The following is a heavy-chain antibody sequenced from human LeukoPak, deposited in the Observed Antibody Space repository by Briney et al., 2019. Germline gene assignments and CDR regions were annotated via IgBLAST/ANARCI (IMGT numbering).Heavy chain of an antibody. CDR3: ARGYTAAAELNA. D-gene: IGHD6-13*01. V-gene: IGHV4-59*01. Sequence: SETLSLTCTVSGGSISSYYWSWIRQPPGKGLEWIGYIYCSGSTNYNPSLKSRVTISVDTSKNQFSLKLSSVTAADTAVYYCARGYTAAAELNAWGQGTLVTVSS. CDR1: GGSISSYY. J-gene: IGHJ5*02. CDR2: IYCSGST.